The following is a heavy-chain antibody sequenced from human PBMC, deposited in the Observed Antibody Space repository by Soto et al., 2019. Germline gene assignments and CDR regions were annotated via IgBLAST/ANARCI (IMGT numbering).Heavy chain of an antibody. J-gene: IGHJ5*02. V-gene: IGHV3-11*01. CDR3: ARNTFNWFDP. CDR1: GFTFNDFF. Sequence: QVQLVESGGDLVKPGGSLRLFCAASGFTFNDFFMTWIRQAPGRGPEWVASTSNSGNSVYYADSVKGRFTVSRDNGQNTLTLQMTDLRVDDTAVYYCARNTFNWFDPWGQGTLVTVSS. CDR2: TSNSGNSV.